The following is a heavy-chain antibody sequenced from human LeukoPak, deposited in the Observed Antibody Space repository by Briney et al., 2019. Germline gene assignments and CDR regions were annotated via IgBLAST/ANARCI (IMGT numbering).Heavy chain of an antibody. J-gene: IGHJ4*02. Sequence: ASVKVSCKASGYTFTNYGISWVRQAPGQGLEWMGWISAYNGNTNYAQKLQDRVTMTTDTSTSTAYMELRSLRSDDTAVYYCATSGGYSGYVKGDYWGQGTLVTVSS. CDR3: ATSGGYSGYVKGDY. D-gene: IGHD5-12*01. V-gene: IGHV1-18*01. CDR2: ISAYNGNT. CDR1: GYTFTNYG.